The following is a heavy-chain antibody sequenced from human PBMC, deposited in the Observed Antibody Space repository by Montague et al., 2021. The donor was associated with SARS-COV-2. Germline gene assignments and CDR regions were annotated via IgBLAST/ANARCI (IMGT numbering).Heavy chain of an antibody. D-gene: IGHD2-15*01. CDR1: GGSISTYYY. J-gene: IGHJ4*02. CDR2: IYYGGST. V-gene: IGHV4-39*02. CDR3: ARDQGVYCSGGSCYNFDY. Sequence: SETPSLTCTVSGGSISTYYYWGWIRQPPGKGLEWIGSIYYGGSTYYNPSLKSRVTISVDTSMNHFSLKLSSVTAADTAVYYCARDQGVYCSGGSCYNFDYWGQGTLVTVSS.